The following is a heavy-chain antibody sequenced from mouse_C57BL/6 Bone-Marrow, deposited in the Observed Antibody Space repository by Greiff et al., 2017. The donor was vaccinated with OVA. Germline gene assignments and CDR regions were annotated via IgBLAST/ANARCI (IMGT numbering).Heavy chain of an antibody. Sequence: EVQLQQSGAELVKPGASVKLSCTASGFNIKDYYMHWVKQRTEQGLEWIGRIDPEDGETKYAPQFQGKATITADTSSNTAYLQLSSLTSEDTAVYYCARDDLYYAMDYWGQGTSVTVSS. V-gene: IGHV14-2*01. J-gene: IGHJ4*01. CDR3: ARDDLYYAMDY. D-gene: IGHD2-3*01. CDR1: GFNIKDYY. CDR2: IDPEDGET.